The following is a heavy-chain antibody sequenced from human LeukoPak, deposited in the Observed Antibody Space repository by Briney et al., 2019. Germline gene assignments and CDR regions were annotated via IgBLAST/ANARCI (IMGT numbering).Heavy chain of an antibody. V-gene: IGHV3-30*18. CDR2: ISYDGSNK. J-gene: IGHJ4*02. CDR3: AKSGTISHLTHTDY. D-gene: IGHD3-9*01. CDR1: GFTFSSYG. Sequence: GGSLRLSCAASGFTFSSYGMHWVRQAPGKGLEWVAVISYDGSNKYYADSVKGRFTISRDNSKNTLYLQTNSLRAEDTAVYYCAKSGTISHLTHTDYWGQGTLVTVSS.